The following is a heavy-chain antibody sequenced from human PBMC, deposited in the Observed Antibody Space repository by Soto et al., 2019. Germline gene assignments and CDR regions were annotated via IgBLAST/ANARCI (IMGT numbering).Heavy chain of an antibody. J-gene: IGHJ4*02. D-gene: IGHD5-18*01. CDR2: INHSGST. CDR3: ARGRRGYSYGYTDRDPATDY. V-gene: IGHV4-34*01. Sequence: SETLSLTCAVYGGSFSGYYWSWIRQPPGKGLNLIGEINHSGSTNYIPSLKSRVTISVATSNNQFSLKLSSVTAADTAVYYCARGRRGYSYGYTDRDPATDYWGQGTLVTVSS. CDR1: GGSFSGYY.